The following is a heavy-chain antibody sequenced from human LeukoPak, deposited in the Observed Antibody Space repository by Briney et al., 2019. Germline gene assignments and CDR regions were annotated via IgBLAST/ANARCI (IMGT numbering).Heavy chain of an antibody. V-gene: IGHV3-23*01. CDR2: ISGSGGST. Sequence: PGGSLRLSCAASGFTFSSYAMSWVRQAPGKGLEWVSAISGSGGSTYYADSVKGRFTISRDNSKNTLYLQMNSLRAEDTAVYYCAKDYPSPVYYDFWSGYYTAPNWFDPWGQGTLATVSS. CDR1: GFTFSSYA. CDR3: AKDYPSPVYYDFWSGYYTAPNWFDP. J-gene: IGHJ5*02. D-gene: IGHD3-3*01.